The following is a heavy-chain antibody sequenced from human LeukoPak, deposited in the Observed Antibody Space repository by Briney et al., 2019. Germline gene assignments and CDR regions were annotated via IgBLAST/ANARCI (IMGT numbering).Heavy chain of an antibody. Sequence: TASETLSLTCAVYGGSFSGDYWSWIRQPPGKGLEWIGEINHSGSTNYNPSLKSRVTISVDTSKNQFSLKLSSVTAADTAVYYCARASSGSYAFPFDYWGQGTLVTVSS. CDR2: INHSGST. CDR3: ARASSGSYAFPFDY. V-gene: IGHV4-34*01. CDR1: GGSFSGDY. J-gene: IGHJ4*02. D-gene: IGHD1-26*01.